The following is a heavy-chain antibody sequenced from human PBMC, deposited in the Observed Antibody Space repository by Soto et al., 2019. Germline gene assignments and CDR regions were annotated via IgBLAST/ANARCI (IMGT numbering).Heavy chain of an antibody. V-gene: IGHV3-23*01. D-gene: IGHD6-13*01. CDR1: GFTFSSYA. J-gene: IGHJ6*02. CDR3: AKQGDSSSWQFYYYGMDV. Sequence: GGSLRLSCAASGFTFSSYAMSWVRQAPGKGLEWVSAISGSGGSTYYADSVKGRFTISRDNSKNTLYLQMNGLRAEDTAVYYCAKQGDSSSWQFYYYGMDVWGQGTTVTVSS. CDR2: ISGSGGST.